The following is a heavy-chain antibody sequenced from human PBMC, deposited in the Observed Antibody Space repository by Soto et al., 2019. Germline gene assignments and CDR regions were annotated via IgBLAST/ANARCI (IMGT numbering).Heavy chain of an antibody. Sequence: AGGSLRLSCAASGFTFSRHGMHWVRQAPGKGLEWVADIWYDGSKQYYADSVKGRVTISRDNSQSTLYLQMNSLRAEDTAVYYCARDFSYGSLDFDSRGQGTLVTVSS. CDR1: GFTFSRHG. V-gene: IGHV3-33*01. CDR3: ARDFSYGSLDFDS. D-gene: IGHD5-18*01. CDR2: IWYDGSKQ. J-gene: IGHJ4*02.